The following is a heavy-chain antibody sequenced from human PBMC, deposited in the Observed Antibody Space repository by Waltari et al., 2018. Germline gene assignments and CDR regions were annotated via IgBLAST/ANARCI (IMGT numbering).Heavy chain of an antibody. Sequence: QFQLVESGGGVVHPGRSLRLSCAASGFIFGNCNMHWVRQTPGQGLQWVAAISHDGSNKDYADSVKSRFTVSRDNSNNTLYLQINSLRADDTGIYFCVKYSGFDYFFDYWGQGTLVTVSS. J-gene: IGHJ4*02. CDR2: ISHDGSNK. CDR3: VKYSGFDYFFDY. V-gene: IGHV3-30*18. D-gene: IGHD5-12*01. CDR1: GFIFGNCN.